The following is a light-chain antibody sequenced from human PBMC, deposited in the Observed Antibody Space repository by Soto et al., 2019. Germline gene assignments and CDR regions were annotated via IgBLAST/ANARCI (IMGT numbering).Light chain of an antibody. V-gene: IGLV1-44*01. Sequence: QSVLTQPPSASGTPGQRVIISCSGSSSSIGSNTVNWYRQHPGTAPTVLIYTDDQRPSGVPARFSGSRSSTSASLAISGLQSEDEADYYCAAWDDSLNSVIFGGGTKLTVL. J-gene: IGLJ2*01. CDR3: AAWDDSLNSVI. CDR2: TDD. CDR1: SSSIGSNT.